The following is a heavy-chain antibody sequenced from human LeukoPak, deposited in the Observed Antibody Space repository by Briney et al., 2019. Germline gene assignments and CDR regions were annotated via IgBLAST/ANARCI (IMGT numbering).Heavy chain of an antibody. CDR3: ARASKPYSTYYYYMDV. J-gene: IGHJ6*03. CDR2: ISSSSSYI. CDR1: GFTFSSYT. D-gene: IGHD4-11*01. V-gene: IGHV3-21*01. Sequence: YPGGSLRLSCAASGFTFSSYTMNWVRQAPGKGLEWVSSISSSSSYIYYAESVKGRFTMSRDNAKNSLYLQMNSLRAEDTAVYYCARASKPYSTYYYYMDVWGKGTTVTVSS.